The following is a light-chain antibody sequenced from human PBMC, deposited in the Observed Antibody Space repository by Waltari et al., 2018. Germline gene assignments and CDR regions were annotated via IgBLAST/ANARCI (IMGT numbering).Light chain of an antibody. Sequence: DIVMTHSPLSLPVTPGEPAAISCRSSQSLLHTNGFHYLEWYLQRPGQSPQLLIYLGTNRASGVPDRFSGSRSGTDFTLKISSVEAEDVGVYYCMQTLQSPVTFGQGTRLEIK. CDR1: QSLLHTNGFHY. J-gene: IGKJ5*01. CDR2: LGT. CDR3: MQTLQSPVT. V-gene: IGKV2-28*01.